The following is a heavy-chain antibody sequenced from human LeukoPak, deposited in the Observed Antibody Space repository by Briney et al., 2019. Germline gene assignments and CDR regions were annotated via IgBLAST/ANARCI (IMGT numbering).Heavy chain of an antibody. V-gene: IGHV4-39*07. CDR1: GGSISSSSYY. D-gene: IGHD2-15*01. Sequence: KPSETLSLTCTVSGGSISSSSYYWGWIRQPPGKGLEWIGSIYYSGSTYYNPSLKSRVTISVDTSKNQFSLKLSSVTAADTAVYYCAREVIERLLSSGGSWKIDYWGQGTLVTVSS. J-gene: IGHJ4*02. CDR2: IYYSGST. CDR3: AREVIERLLSSGGSWKIDY.